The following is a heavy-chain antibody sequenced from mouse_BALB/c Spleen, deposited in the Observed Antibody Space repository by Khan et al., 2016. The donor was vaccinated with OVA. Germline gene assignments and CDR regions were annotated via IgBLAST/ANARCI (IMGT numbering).Heavy chain of an antibody. D-gene: IGHD1-2*01. Sequence: EVQLQETGPGLVKPSQSLSLTCTVTGYSITSGYGWNWIRQFPGNKLEWMGYISYSGSTNYNPSLKSRISITRDTSKNQFFLQLNSVTTEDTATXYCARTARIKYWGQGTTLTVSS. CDR2: ISYSGST. J-gene: IGHJ2*01. CDR3: ARTARIKY. V-gene: IGHV3-2*02. CDR1: GYSITSGYG.